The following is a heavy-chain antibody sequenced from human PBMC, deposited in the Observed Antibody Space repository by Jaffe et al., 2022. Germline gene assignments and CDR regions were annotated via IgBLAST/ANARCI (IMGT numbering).Heavy chain of an antibody. Sequence: QVQLVQSGAEVKKPGASVKVSCKASGYTFTSYGISWVRQAPGQGLEWMGWISAYNGNTNYAQKLQGRVTMTTDTSTSTAYMELRSLRSDDTAVYYCARNPMGPSFSLETGYSSGEFDYWGQGTLVTVSS. CDR3: ARNPMGPSFSLETGYSSGEFDY. J-gene: IGHJ4*02. D-gene: IGHD6-19*01. CDR2: ISAYNGNT. CDR1: GYTFTSYG. V-gene: IGHV1-18*01.